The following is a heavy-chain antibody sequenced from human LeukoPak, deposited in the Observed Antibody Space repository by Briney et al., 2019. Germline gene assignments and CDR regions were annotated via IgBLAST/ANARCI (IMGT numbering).Heavy chain of an antibody. CDR2: INPKSGGT. V-gene: IGHV1-2*02. J-gene: IGHJ4*02. D-gene: IGHD3-10*01. CDR1: VYTFTGYY. Sequence: ASVKVSCKASVYTFTGYYMHWVRQAPGQGREWMGWINPKSGGTNYAQKFQGRVTMTRDTSISTAYMELSRLRSDDTAVYYCARAPQITMVRGVIIPFDYWGQGTLVTVSS. CDR3: ARAPQITMVRGVIIPFDY.